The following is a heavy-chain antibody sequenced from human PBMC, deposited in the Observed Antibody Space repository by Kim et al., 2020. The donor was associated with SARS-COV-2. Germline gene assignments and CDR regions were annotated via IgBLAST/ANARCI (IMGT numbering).Heavy chain of an antibody. V-gene: IGHV5-51*01. CDR3: ARHMGYSYGSESDY. J-gene: IGHJ4*02. D-gene: IGHD5-18*01. Sequence: SPSFQGQVTISADKSISTAYLQWSSLKASDTAMYYCARHMGYSYGSESDYWGQGTLVTVSS.